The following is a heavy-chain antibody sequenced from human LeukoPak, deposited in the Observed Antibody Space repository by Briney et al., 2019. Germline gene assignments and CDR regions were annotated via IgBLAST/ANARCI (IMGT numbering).Heavy chain of an antibody. V-gene: IGHV3-7*05. Sequence: PGGSLRLSCTASGFTLSNYWMSWVRQTPEKGLEWVANIKQDESEKVYEDSVKGRFTISRDNAKSSLYLQMSGLRADDTAVYYCARDPYSSTWSYGMDIWGQGTTVTVSS. CDR1: GFTLSNYW. J-gene: IGHJ6*02. D-gene: IGHD6-13*01. CDR2: IKQDESEK. CDR3: ARDPYSSTWSYGMDI.